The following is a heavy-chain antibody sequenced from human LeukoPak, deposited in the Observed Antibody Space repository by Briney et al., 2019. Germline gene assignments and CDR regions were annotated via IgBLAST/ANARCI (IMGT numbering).Heavy chain of an antibody. CDR2: ISGSAGRT. CDR1: GFSFSVYA. V-gene: IGHV3-23*01. Sequence: PGGSLRLSCAASGFSFSVYAMSWVRQAPGKGLEWASSISGSAGRTYYTNSVKGRFTISRENFKNTVFLEMNNLGAEDTALYYCAKGGQDYDFWRFDYWGQGNLVIVSS. J-gene: IGHJ4*02. CDR3: AKGGQDYDFWRFDY. D-gene: IGHD3-3*01.